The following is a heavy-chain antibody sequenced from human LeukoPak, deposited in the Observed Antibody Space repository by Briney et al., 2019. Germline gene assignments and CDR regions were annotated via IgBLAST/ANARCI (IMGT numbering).Heavy chain of an antibody. CDR2: FDPEDGET. V-gene: IGHV1-24*01. CDR3: ATDPRTSIAVAGNDY. D-gene: IGHD6-19*01. J-gene: IGHJ4*02. Sequence: AASVTVSCTVSGYTLTELSMHWVRQAPGEGLEWMGGFDPEDGETIYAQKFQGRVTMTEDTSTDTAYMELSSLRSEDTAVYYCATDPRTSIAVAGNDYWGQGTLVTVSS. CDR1: GYTLTELS.